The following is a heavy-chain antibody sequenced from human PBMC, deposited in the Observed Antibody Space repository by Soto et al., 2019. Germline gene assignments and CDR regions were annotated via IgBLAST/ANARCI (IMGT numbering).Heavy chain of an antibody. CDR3: AKVRIAAALYGLDV. Sequence: GGSLTLSCAASGFSFSDYCMHWVRQAPGTGPEWVGLISYDGSNKFYEGSGKDPFTISRHTPRNILWLQIDGVRAEHMSVYDRAKVRIAAALYGLDVWGQGTTVTVSS. CDR2: ISYDGSNK. J-gene: IGHJ6*02. V-gene: IGHV3-30*18. CDR1: GFSFSDYC. D-gene: IGHD6-13*01.